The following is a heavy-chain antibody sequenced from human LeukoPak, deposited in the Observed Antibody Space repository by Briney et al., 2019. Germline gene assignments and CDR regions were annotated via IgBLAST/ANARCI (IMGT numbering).Heavy chain of an antibody. CDR3: TRSFRDSPVDP. D-gene: IGHD1-14*01. Sequence: SETLSLTCTVSGGSIRTNNYYWGWIRQPPGMGLEWIGSIYYTGRTYYNPSLKSRVTISVDTSKNQLSLKLSSVSAADTAVYYCTRSFRDSPVDPWGQGTLVTVSS. CDR1: GGSIRTNNYY. J-gene: IGHJ5*02. CDR2: IYYTGRT. V-gene: IGHV4-39*01.